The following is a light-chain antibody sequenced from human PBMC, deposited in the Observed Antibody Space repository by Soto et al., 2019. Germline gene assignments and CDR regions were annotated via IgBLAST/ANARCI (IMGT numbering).Light chain of an antibody. J-gene: IGLJ2*01. CDR1: SSNIGAGYD. CDR2: VNN. Sequence: QSVLTQPPSVSGAPGQRVTISCTGSSSNIGAGYDVHWYQQLPGTAPKLLIYVNNNRPSGVPDRFSSSKSGTSASLASTGLQAEDEADYYCQSYDSSLSGVVFGGGTKLTVL. CDR3: QSYDSSLSGVV. V-gene: IGLV1-40*01.